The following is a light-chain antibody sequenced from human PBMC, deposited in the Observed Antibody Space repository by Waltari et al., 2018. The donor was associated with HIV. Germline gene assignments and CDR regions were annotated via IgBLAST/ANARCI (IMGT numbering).Light chain of an antibody. J-gene: IGLJ3*02. V-gene: IGLV2-8*01. Sequence: SALTQSPSASGSPGRSATTSFTAHSRYLAAHRYVPSYRHHPGMAPKLMIDEVNRRPSGVPDRSSGSKSGNTASLTVAGLQAEDEADYCCSSYAGTNQEVFGGGTKLTVL. CDR3: SSYAGTNQEV. CDR2: EVN. CDR1: SRYLAAHRY.